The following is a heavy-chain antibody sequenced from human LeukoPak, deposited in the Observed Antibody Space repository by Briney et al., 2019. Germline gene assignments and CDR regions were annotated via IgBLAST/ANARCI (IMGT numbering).Heavy chain of an antibody. CDR2: IYYSGST. D-gene: IGHD2-2*01. J-gene: IGHJ4*02. CDR1: GGSISSYY. Sequence: PSETLSLTCTVSGGSISSYYWSWIRQPPGKGLEWIGYIYYSGSTNYNPSLKSRVTISVDTSKNQFSLKLSSVTAADTAVYYCARDQRSTRGLYYFDYWGQGTLVTVSS. CDR3: ARDQRSTRGLYYFDY. V-gene: IGHV4-59*12.